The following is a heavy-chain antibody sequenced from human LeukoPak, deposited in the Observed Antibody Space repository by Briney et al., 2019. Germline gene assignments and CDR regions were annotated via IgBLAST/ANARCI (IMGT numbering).Heavy chain of an antibody. CDR3: VRDGVVWSRTRGYCSGGSCFWFDL. J-gene: IGHJ5*02. CDR2: INPNSGGT. D-gene: IGHD2-15*01. CDR1: GYTFTDYY. V-gene: IGHV1-2*02. Sequence: ASVKVSCTASGYTFTDYYMHWVRQAPGQGLEWMGWINPNSGGTNYAQKFQGRVTMTRDTSISTVYMELSRLRSDDTALYYCVRDGVVWSRTRGYCSGGSCFWFDLWGQGTLVTVSS.